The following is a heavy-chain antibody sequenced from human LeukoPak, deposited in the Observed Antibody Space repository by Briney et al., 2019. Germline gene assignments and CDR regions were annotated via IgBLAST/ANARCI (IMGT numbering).Heavy chain of an antibody. CDR2: INPNSGST. CDR3: ARELGRITMIVVVSNPRRGLDY. V-gene: IGHV1-2*02. Sequence: ASVKVSCKASGYTFTGYYMHWVRQAPGQGLEWMGWINPNSGSTNYAQKFQGRVTMTRDTSISTAYMELSRLRSDDTAVYYCARELGRITMIVVVSNPRRGLDYWGQGTLVTVSS. CDR1: GYTFTGYY. J-gene: IGHJ4*02. D-gene: IGHD3-22*01.